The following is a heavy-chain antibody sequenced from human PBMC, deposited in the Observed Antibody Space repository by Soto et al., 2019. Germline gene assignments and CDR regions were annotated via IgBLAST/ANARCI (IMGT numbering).Heavy chain of an antibody. Sequence: GGSLRLSSAASEFTISSYAMHWISQAPGKGLKWVTIISYDGSNKYYADSVKGQFTISRDNSKNTLYLQMNSLRAEDTAVYYCARGHSSSDYWGQGTLVTVSS. CDR2: ISYDGSNK. J-gene: IGHJ4*02. D-gene: IGHD6-6*01. CDR1: EFTISSYA. CDR3: ARGHSSSDY. V-gene: IGHV3-30-3*01.